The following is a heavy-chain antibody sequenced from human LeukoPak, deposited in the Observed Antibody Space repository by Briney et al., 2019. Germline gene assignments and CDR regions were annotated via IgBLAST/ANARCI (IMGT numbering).Heavy chain of an antibody. D-gene: IGHD2-2*01. CDR2: ISGSGGST. CDR3: ARSIPAGNRR. Sequence: GGSLRLSCAVSGFSFSSYTMSWVRQAPGKGLEWVSAISGSGGSTYYADSVKGRFTISRDNAKNSLYLQMNSLRAEDTAVYYCARSIPAGNRRWGQGTLVTVSS. V-gene: IGHV3-23*01. CDR1: GFSFSSYT. J-gene: IGHJ4*02.